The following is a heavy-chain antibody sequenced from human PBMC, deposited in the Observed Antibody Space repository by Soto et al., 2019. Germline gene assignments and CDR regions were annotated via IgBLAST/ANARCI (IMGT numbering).Heavy chain of an antibody. CDR3: AKPHGYSGYVYPD. Sequence: EVQLLESGGGLVQPGGSLRLSCAASGFTFSSYAMSWVRQAPGKGLEWVSAISGSGGSTYYADSVKGRFTISRDNSKKTLYLQMNSLRAEDTAVYYCAKPHGYSGYVYPDWGQGTLVTVSS. CDR1: GFTFSSYA. V-gene: IGHV3-23*01. CDR2: ISGSGGST. D-gene: IGHD5-12*01. J-gene: IGHJ4*02.